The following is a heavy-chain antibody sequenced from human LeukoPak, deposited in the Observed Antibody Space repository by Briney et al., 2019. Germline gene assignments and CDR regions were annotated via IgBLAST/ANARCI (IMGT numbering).Heavy chain of an antibody. J-gene: IGHJ3*02. D-gene: IGHD7-27*01. Sequence: GASVRVSCKASGGTFNSYAISWVRRAPGQGLEWMGGIIPIFGTTNYARKFRGRVTLTADKSTRTAYMELSSLRSEDTAVYYCARDGDPADAFDIWGQGTMVTVSS. CDR2: IIPIFGTT. CDR1: GGTFNSYA. CDR3: ARDGDPADAFDI. V-gene: IGHV1-69*06.